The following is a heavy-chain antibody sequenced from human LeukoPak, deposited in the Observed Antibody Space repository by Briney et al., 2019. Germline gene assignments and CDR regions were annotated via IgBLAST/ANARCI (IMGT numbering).Heavy chain of an antibody. CDR1: GGSISSYY. D-gene: IGHD1-26*01. J-gene: IGHJ5*02. CDR3: ARYSGSYRNWFDP. V-gene: IGHV4-59*08. CDR2: IYYSGST. Sequence: SGTLSLTCTVSGGSISSYYWSWIRQPPGKGLEWIGYIYYSGSTNYNPSLKSRVTISVDTSKNQFSLKLSSVTAADTAVYYCARYSGSYRNWFDPWGQGTLVTVSS.